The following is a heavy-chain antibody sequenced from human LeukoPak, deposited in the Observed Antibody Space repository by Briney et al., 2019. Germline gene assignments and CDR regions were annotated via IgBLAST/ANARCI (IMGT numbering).Heavy chain of an antibody. Sequence: PGGSLGLSCAASGFSVSSYYMSWVRQAPGKGLELDSVIHSGGTTYYVDSVKGRFIISRDNSKNTLFLQMNSLRVDDTAVYYCARYEYQLLGAFDIWGQGTTVTVSS. CDR3: ARYEYQLLGAFDI. D-gene: IGHD2-2*01. V-gene: IGHV3-66*01. CDR1: GFSVSSYY. J-gene: IGHJ3*02. CDR2: IHSGGTT.